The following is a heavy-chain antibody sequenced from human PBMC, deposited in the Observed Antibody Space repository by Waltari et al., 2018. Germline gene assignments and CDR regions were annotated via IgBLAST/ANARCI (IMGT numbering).Heavy chain of an antibody. CDR3: ASLLPDDAFDI. J-gene: IGHJ3*02. CDR2: IKQDGSEK. Sequence: EVQLVESGGGLVQPGGSLRLSCAASGFTFSSYWMSWVRQAPGKGLEWVANIKQDGSEKYYVDSVKGRFTISRDNAKNSLYLQMNSLRAEDTAVYYCASLLPDDAFDIWGQGTMVTVSS. CDR1: GFTFSSYW. V-gene: IGHV3-7*01.